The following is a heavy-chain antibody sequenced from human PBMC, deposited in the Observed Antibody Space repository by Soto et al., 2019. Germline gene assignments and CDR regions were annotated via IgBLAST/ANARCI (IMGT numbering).Heavy chain of an antibody. V-gene: IGHV3-30-3*01. D-gene: IGHD2-15*01. CDR2: ISYDGGNT. CDR3: ARGDREDLAAVVGVRPGEYGVDV. J-gene: IGHJ6*02. CDR1: GFTFRNYD. Sequence: QVQLVESGGGVVQPGRSLRLSCAASGFTFRNYDMHWVRQAPGRGLECVAVISYDGGNTFYRDYVKGRFTISRDTCKNSLYLQIHSLRCEDTALYYCARGDREDLAAVVGVRPGEYGVDVFGHGSTVTVSS.